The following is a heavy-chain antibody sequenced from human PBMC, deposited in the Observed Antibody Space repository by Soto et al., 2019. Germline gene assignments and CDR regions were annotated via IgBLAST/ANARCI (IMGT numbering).Heavy chain of an antibody. Sequence: KPSETLSLTCAVSGGAISSGGYSWSWIRQPPGKGVEWIGYIYHSGSTYYNPSLKSRVTISVDRSKNQFSLKLSSVTAADTAVYYCARLLWFGELSPSEYNWFDPWGQGTLVTVSS. CDR3: ARLLWFGELSPSEYNWFDP. D-gene: IGHD3-10*01. CDR1: GGAISSGGYS. J-gene: IGHJ5*02. CDR2: IYHSGST. V-gene: IGHV4-30-2*01.